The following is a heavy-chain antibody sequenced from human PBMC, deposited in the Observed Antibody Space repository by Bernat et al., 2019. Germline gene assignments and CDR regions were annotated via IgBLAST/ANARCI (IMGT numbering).Heavy chain of an antibody. CDR2: IYYSGST. Sequence: QVQLQESGPGLVKPSETLSLTCTVSGGSISSYYWSWIRQPPGKGLEWIGYIYYSGSTNYNPSLKSRVTISVDTSKNQFSLKLSSGTAADTAVYYCSGTLTPPGIAVAGPIPIDYWGQGTLVTVSS. CDR1: GGSISSYY. J-gene: IGHJ4*02. D-gene: IGHD6-19*01. V-gene: IGHV4-59*08. CDR3: SGTLTPPGIAVAGPIPIDY.